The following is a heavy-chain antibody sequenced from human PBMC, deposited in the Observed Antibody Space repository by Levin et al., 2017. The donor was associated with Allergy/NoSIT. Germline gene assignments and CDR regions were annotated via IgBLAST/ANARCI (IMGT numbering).Heavy chain of an antibody. CDR3: TRGIHSGSNHYDY. V-gene: IGHV3-74*01. Sequence: GESLKISCSASGFTFSSYWMHWVRQTPGKGLVWVSRINGDESSTSYADSVKGRFTISRDNAKNRLDLQMNSVRDDDTAIYYCTRGIHSGSNHYDYWGQGTLVTVSS. CDR2: INGDESST. D-gene: IGHD1-26*01. J-gene: IGHJ4*02. CDR1: GFTFSSYW.